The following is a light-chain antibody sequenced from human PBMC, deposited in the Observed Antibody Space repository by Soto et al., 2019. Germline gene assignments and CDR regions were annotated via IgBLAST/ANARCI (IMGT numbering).Light chain of an antibody. CDR3: QQYGSSPLFT. CDR2: GAS. V-gene: IGKV3-20*01. CDR1: QSVSSSY. J-gene: IGKJ3*01. Sequence: IVLTQSPGTLSLSPGERATLSCRASQSVSSSYLAWYQQKPGQAPRLLIYGASGRATGIPDRFSGSGSGTDFTLTISRLEPEDFAVYYCQQYGSSPLFTFGTGTKVDIK.